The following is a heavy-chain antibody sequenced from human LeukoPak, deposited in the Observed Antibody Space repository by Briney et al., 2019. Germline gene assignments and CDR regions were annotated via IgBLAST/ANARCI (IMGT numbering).Heavy chain of an antibody. J-gene: IGHJ4*02. Sequence: GRSLRLSCAASGFTFSSYAMHWVRQAPGKGLEWVAVISYDGSNKYYADSVKGRFTISRDNSKNTLYLQMNSLRAEDTAVYYCARSYCSGGSCYSLNYWGQGTLVTVSS. CDR1: GFTFSSYA. V-gene: IGHV3-30*04. CDR3: ARSYCSGGSCYSLNY. D-gene: IGHD2-15*01. CDR2: ISYDGSNK.